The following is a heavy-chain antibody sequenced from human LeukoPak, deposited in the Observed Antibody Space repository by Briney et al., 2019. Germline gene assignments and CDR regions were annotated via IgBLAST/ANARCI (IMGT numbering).Heavy chain of an antibody. CDR2: IYYSGTT. CDR3: AKGAGGFSYYNWFDP. J-gene: IGHJ5*02. Sequence: SETLSLTCTVSGVSLSRSPYYWGWVRQPPGRGVGWIVSIYYSGTTHYSPSLESRVTLSVDTSKNQFSLKLSSVTAADTAIYYCAKGAGGFSYYNWFDPWGQGTLVTVSS. V-gene: IGHV4-39*07. D-gene: IGHD5-18*01. CDR1: GVSLSRSPYY.